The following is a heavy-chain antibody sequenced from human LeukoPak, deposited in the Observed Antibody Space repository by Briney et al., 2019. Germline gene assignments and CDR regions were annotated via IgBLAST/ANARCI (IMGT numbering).Heavy chain of an antibody. J-gene: IGHJ3*02. CDR2: ISTRSTFV. Sequence: GGSLRLSCAASGFTFSSYSFHWVRQAPGMGLEWVSAISTRSTFVYYADSVKGRFTISRDNAKNSLHLQMNSLRAEDTAVYYCARVGGEDLVLMVSEGGAFDIWGQGTMVTVSS. V-gene: IGHV3-21*01. CDR1: GFTFSSYS. CDR3: ARVGGEDLVLMVSEGGAFDI. D-gene: IGHD2-8*01.